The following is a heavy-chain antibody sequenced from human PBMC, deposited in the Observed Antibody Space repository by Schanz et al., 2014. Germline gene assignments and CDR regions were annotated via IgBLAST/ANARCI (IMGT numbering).Heavy chain of an antibody. CDR1: GYTFTSDS. J-gene: IGHJ4*02. V-gene: IGHV1-46*03. CDR3: ARTIAYDGSSGYFDY. D-gene: IGHD3-10*01. CDR2: INPSGGST. Sequence: QVQLVQSGAEVKKPGASVKVSCKASGYTFTSDSMHWVRQAPGQGLEWMGMINPSGGSTTYALRFQDRVTVTRDTSRSTVYMELNSLRSEDTAVYYCARTIAYDGSSGYFDYWGQGTLVTVSS.